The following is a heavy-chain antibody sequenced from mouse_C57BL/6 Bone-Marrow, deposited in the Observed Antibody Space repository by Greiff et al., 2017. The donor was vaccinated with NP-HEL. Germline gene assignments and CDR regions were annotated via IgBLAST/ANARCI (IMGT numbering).Heavy chain of an antibody. CDR2: IWWDDDK. CDR1: GFSLSTFGMG. Sequence: QVTLNESGPGILQPSQTLSLTCSFSGFSLSTFGMGVGWIRQPSGKGLEWLAHIWWDDDKYYNPALKRRLTISKDTSKNQVFLKIANVDTADTATYYCARISYYGSSYGYAMDYWGQGTSVTVSS. V-gene: IGHV8-8*01. CDR3: ARISYYGSSYGYAMDY. D-gene: IGHD1-1*01. J-gene: IGHJ4*01.